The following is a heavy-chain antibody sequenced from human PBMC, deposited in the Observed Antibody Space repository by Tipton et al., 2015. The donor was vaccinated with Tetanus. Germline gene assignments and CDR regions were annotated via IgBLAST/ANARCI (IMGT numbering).Heavy chain of an antibody. D-gene: IGHD4-17*01. Sequence: LRLSCTVSGGSVSSGSYYWSWIRQPPGKGLEWIGYIYYSGSTNYNPSLKSRVTISVDTSKNQFSLKLSSVTAADTAVYYCARSPLEDYGDYHSYFQHWGQGTLVTVSS. CDR1: GGSVSSGSYY. CDR2: IYYSGST. V-gene: IGHV4-61*01. J-gene: IGHJ1*01. CDR3: ARSPLEDYGDYHSYFQH.